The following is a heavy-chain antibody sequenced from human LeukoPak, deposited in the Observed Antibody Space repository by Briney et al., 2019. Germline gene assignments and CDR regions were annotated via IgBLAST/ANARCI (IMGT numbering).Heavy chain of an antibody. J-gene: IGHJ5*02. D-gene: IGHD6-6*01. CDR1: GYTFTRYY. V-gene: IGHV1-2*02. CDR3: ARGPARPESRWFDP. CDR2: INPNSGGT. Sequence: ASVKVSCKASGYTFTRYYMHWVRQAPGQGLEWMGWINPNSGGTNYAQKFQGRVTMTRDTSISTAYMELSRLRSDDTAVYYCARGPARPESRWFDPWGQGTLVTVSS.